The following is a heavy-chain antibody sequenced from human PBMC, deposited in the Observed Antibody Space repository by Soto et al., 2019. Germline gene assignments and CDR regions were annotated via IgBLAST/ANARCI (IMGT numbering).Heavy chain of an antibody. CDR3: AKDTQTYSSGWFSPYYFDY. CDR1: GFTFSSYA. Sequence: GGSLRLSCAASGFTFSSYAMSWVRQAPGKGLEWVSAISGSGGSTYYADSVKGRFTISRDNSKNTLYLQMNSLRAEDTAVYYCAKDTQTYSSGWFSPYYFDYWGQGTLVTVSS. J-gene: IGHJ4*02. V-gene: IGHV3-23*01. D-gene: IGHD6-19*01. CDR2: ISGSGGST.